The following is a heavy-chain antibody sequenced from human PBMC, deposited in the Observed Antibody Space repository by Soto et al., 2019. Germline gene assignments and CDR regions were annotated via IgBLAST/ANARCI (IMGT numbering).Heavy chain of an antibody. CDR1: GFTFSSYA. CDR2: ISYDGSNK. CDR3: AREGEVVPLYYDILTGYPDYYYYGMDV. J-gene: IGHJ6*02. D-gene: IGHD3-9*01. V-gene: IGHV3-30-3*01. Sequence: HPGGSLRLSCAASGFTFSSYAMHWVRQAPGKGLEWVAVISYDGSNKYYADSVKGRFTISRDNSKNTLYLQMNSLRAEDTAVYYCAREGEVVPLYYDILTGYPDYYYYGMDVWGQGTTVTVSS.